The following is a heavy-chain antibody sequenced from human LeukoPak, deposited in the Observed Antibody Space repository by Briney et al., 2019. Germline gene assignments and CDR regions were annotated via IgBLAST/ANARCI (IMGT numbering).Heavy chain of an antibody. CDR1: GFTFSSYA. D-gene: IGHD6-13*01. Sequence: GRSLRLSCAASGFTFSSYAMHWVRQAPGKGLEWVAVISYDGSNKYYADSVKGRFTISRDNSKNTLYLQMNSLRAEDTAVYYCARASGYSSSWYGYYYYYYMDVWGKGTTVTVSS. CDR3: ARASGYSSSWYGYYYYYYMDV. CDR2: ISYDGSNK. V-gene: IGHV3-30*01. J-gene: IGHJ6*03.